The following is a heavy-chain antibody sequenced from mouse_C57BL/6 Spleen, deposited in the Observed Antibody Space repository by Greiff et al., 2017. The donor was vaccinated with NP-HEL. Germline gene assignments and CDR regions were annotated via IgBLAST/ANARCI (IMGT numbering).Heavy chain of an antibody. CDR3: ARMVTTRSCTMDY. J-gene: IGHJ4*01. V-gene: IGHV5-15*01. CDR1: GFTFSDYG. CDR2: ISNLAYSI. Sequence: EVQLVESGGGLVQPGGSLKLSCAASGFTFSDYGMAWVRQAPRKGLEWVAFISNLAYSIYYADTVTGRFTISRENAKNTLYLEMGSLRSKDTALYYCARMVTTRSCTMDYWGQGTSVTVSS. D-gene: IGHD2-2*01.